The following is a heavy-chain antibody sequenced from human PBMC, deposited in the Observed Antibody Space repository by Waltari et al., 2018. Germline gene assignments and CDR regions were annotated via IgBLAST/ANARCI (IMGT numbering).Heavy chain of an antibody. CDR1: GYSFNNYA. J-gene: IGHJ3*02. CDR3: ARGRDGELQGDGGFDI. D-gene: IGHD2-15*01. V-gene: IGHV1-69*10. Sequence: QVQLVQSGAEMKKPGSSVKVSCQASGYSFNNYAINWVRQAPGEGLEWMGGIIPTVDISSSADKFQGRVTLTVDTSTSAAYMELSSLTSQDTATYYCARGRDGELQGDGGFDIWGQGTLVTVSS. CDR2: IIPTVDIS.